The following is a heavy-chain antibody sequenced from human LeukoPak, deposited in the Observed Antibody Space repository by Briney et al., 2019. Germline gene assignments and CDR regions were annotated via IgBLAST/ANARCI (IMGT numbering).Heavy chain of an antibody. Sequence: GASVKVSCKASGYTFTGYYMHWVRQAPGQGLEWMGWINPNSGGTNYAQKFQGRVTMTRDTSISTAYMELSRLRSDDTAVYYCARDRFRGLPSGSGDYWGQGTLVTVSS. D-gene: IGHD3-10*01. CDR3: ARDRFRGLPSGSGDY. CDR1: GYTFTGYY. V-gene: IGHV1-2*02. CDR2: INPNSGGT. J-gene: IGHJ4*02.